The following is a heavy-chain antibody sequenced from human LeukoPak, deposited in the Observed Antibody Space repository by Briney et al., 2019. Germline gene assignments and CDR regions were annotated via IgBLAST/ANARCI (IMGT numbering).Heavy chain of an antibody. CDR1: GFTFSSYE. Sequence: GGSLRLSCAASGFTFSSYEMNWVRQAPGKGLEWVSYISSSGSTIYYADSVKGRFTISRDNVKNSLYLQMNSLRAEDTAVYYCARTLIVVVTAPYDYWGQGTLVTVSS. CDR3: ARTLIVVVTAPYDY. D-gene: IGHD2-21*02. J-gene: IGHJ4*02. V-gene: IGHV3-48*03. CDR2: ISSSGSTI.